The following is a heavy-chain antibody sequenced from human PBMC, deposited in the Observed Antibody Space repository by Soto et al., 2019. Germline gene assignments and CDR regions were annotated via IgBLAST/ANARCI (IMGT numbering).Heavy chain of an antibody. J-gene: IGHJ6*02. V-gene: IGHV4-34*01. CDR1: GGSFSGYY. Sequence: PSETLSLTCAVYGGSFSGYYWSWIRQPPGKGLEWIGEINHSGSTNYNPSLKSRVTISVDTSKNQFSLKLSSVTAADTAVYYCARGRPGGGMDVWGQGTTVTVSS. CDR2: INHSGST. D-gene: IGHD3-16*01. CDR3: ARGRPGGGMDV.